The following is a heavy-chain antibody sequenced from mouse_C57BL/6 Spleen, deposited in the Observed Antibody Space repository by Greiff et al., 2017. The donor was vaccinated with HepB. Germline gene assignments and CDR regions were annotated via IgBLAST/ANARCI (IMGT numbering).Heavy chain of an antibody. D-gene: IGHD4-1*01. CDR3: AANWDY. CDR1: GYSITSGYY. Sequence: EVQRVESGPGLVKPSQSLSLTCSVTGYSITSGYYWNWIRQFPGNKLEWMGYISYDGSNNYNPSFKNRISITRDTSKNQFFMKLNSVTTEDTATYYCAANWDYWGQGTTLTVSS. J-gene: IGHJ2*01. CDR2: ISYDGSN. V-gene: IGHV3-6*01.